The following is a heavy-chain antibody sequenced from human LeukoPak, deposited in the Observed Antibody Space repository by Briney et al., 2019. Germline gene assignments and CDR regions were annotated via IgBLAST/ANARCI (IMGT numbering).Heavy chain of an antibody. J-gene: IGHJ4*02. CDR3: ARGPTTVTRAFDY. D-gene: IGHD4-17*01. CDR1: GGSISSYY. Sequence: SETLSLTCTVSGGSISSYYWSWIRQPPGKGLERIGYIYYSGSTNYNPPLKSRVTMSVDTSKNQFSLNLNSVTAADTAVYYCARGPTTVTRAFDYWGRGTLVTVSS. V-gene: IGHV4-59*12. CDR2: IYYSGST.